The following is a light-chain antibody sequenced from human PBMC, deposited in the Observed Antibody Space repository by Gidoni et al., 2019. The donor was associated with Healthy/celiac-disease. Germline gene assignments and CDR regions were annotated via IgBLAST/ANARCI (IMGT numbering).Light chain of an antibody. J-gene: IGKJ5*01. V-gene: IGKV1-39*01. CDR1: QSISSY. CDR2: AAS. Sequence: DLQMTQSPSSLSASVGDRVTITCRASQSISSYLNWYQQKPGKAPKLLIYAASSFQSGVPSRFSGSGSGTDFTLTISSLQPEDFATYYCQQSYRTPITFGQGTRLEIK. CDR3: QQSYRTPIT.